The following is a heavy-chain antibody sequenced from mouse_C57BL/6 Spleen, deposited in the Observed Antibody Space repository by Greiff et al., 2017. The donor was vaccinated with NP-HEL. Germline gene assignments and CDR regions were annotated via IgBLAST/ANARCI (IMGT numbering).Heavy chain of an antibody. CDR2: INPGSGGT. CDR3: AIRRYGNYVDYAMDD. Sequence: VQLQQSGAELVRPGTSVKVSCKASGYAFTNYLIEWVKQRPGQGLEWIGVINPGSGGTNSNEKFKGKSTLTADKSSSTAYMQLSSLTSEDSAVYVCAIRRYGNYVDYAMDDWGQGTSVTVSS. D-gene: IGHD2-1*01. CDR1: GYAFTNYL. J-gene: IGHJ4*01. V-gene: IGHV1-54*01.